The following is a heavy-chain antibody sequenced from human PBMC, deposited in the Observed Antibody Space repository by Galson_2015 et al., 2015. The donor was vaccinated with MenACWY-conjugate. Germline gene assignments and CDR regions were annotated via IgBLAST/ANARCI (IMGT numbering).Heavy chain of an antibody. CDR2: INRDGSST. V-gene: IGHV3-74*01. J-gene: IGHJ5*02. CDR3: AQYCSSTSCYAGKGA. D-gene: IGHD2-2*01. CDR1: GFTFSSYW. Sequence: LRLSCAASGFTFSSYWMHWVRPAPGKGLVWVSRINRDGSSTSYADSVKGRFTISRDNAKNTLYLQMNSLRAEDTAVYYCAQYCSSTSCYAGKGAWGQGTLVTVSS.